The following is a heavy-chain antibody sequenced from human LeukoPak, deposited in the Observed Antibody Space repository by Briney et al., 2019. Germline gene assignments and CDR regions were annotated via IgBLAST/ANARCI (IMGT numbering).Heavy chain of an antibody. V-gene: IGHV3-21*01. CDR3: VPYCGGDCYELFYYYYYMDV. Sequence: PGGSLRLSCAASGFTFSSYSMNWVRQAPGKGLEWVSSISSSSSYIYCADSVKGRFTISRDNAKNSLYLQMNSLRAEDTAVYYCVPYCGGDCYELFYYYYYMDVWGKGTTVTVSS. CDR2: ISSSSSYI. CDR1: GFTFSSYS. J-gene: IGHJ6*03. D-gene: IGHD2-21*01.